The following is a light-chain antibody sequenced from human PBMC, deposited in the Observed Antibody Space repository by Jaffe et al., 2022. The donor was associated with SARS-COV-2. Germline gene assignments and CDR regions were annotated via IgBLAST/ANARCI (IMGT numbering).Light chain of an antibody. CDR1: QSVSNK. J-gene: IGKJ2*01. CDR3: QQHNNWPPYT. CDR2: AAS. V-gene: IGKV3-15*01. Sequence: EIVMTQSPATLSVSPGERATLSCRASQSVSNKVAWYQQRPGQAPRLLIYAASTRATGIPARFSGSGSGTEFTLTISSLQSEDFAVYYCQQHNNWPPYTFGQGTKLEIK.